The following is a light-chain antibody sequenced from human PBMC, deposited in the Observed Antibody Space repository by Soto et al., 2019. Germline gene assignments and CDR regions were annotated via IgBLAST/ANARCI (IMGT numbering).Light chain of an antibody. J-gene: IGKJ3*01. Sequence: IQLTQSPSSLSASVGDRVTISCRASQGIANFLAWYQQKPGKAPKLLIYAASTLQSGVPSRFNGSGSGTDFTRPISSLQPEDFATYYCQQLNSFPIPFGPGTKVDIK. CDR2: AAS. CDR3: QQLNSFPIP. V-gene: IGKV1-9*01. CDR1: QGIANF.